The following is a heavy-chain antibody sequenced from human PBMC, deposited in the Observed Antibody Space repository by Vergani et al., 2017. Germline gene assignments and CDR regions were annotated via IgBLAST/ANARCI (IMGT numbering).Heavy chain of an antibody. D-gene: IGHD2-2*01. Sequence: QVQLQESGPGLVKPSETLSLTCTVSGGSISSYYWSWIRQPPGKGREWIGYIYYSGRTNYNPSLKSRVTISVDTSKNQFSLKLSSVTAADTAVYYCARGDIVVVPAAMGGAPDAFDIWGQGTMVTVSS. V-gene: IGHV4-59*01. CDR2: IYYSGRT. CDR1: GGSISSYY. CDR3: ARGDIVVVPAAMGGAPDAFDI. J-gene: IGHJ3*02.